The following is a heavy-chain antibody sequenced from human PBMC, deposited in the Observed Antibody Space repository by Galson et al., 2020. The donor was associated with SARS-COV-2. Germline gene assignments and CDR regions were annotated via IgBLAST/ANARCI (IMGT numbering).Heavy chain of an antibody. CDR3: ARGDMVRGGYYYYYYMDV. V-gene: IGHV3-13*01. CDR1: GFTFSSYD. Sequence: GGSLRLSCAASGFTFSSYDMHWVRQATGKGLEWVSAIGTAGDTYYPGSVTGRFTISRENAKNSLYLQMNSLRAGDTAVYYCARGDMVRGGYYYYYYMDVWGKGTTVTVSS. CDR2: IGTAGDT. J-gene: IGHJ6*03. D-gene: IGHD3-10*01.